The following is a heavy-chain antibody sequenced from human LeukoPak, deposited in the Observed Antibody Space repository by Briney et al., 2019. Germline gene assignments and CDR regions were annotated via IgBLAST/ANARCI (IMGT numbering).Heavy chain of an antibody. Sequence: GGSLRLSCAASGFTFSSYWMHWVRQAPGKGLVWVSRINSDGSSTSYADSVKGRFTISRDNAKNTLYLQMNSLRAEDTAVYYCARDGLGLLWFGETSYNWFDPWGQGTLVTVSS. CDR2: INSDGSST. CDR3: ARDGLGLLWFGETSYNWFDP. CDR1: GFTFSSYW. J-gene: IGHJ5*02. V-gene: IGHV3-74*01. D-gene: IGHD3-10*01.